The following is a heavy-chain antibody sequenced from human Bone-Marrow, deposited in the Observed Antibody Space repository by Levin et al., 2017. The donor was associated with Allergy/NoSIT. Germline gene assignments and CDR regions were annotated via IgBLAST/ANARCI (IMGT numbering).Heavy chain of an antibody. D-gene: IGHD2-15*01. J-gene: IGHJ6*02. CDR2: IYYSGST. Sequence: SQTLSLTCTVSGGSISSYYWSWIRQPPGKGLEWIGYIYYSGSTNYNPSLKSRVTISVDTSKNQFSLKLSSVTAADTAVYYCARRGYPFYYGMDVWGQGTTVTVSS. CDR1: GGSISSYY. CDR3: ARRGYPFYYGMDV. V-gene: IGHV4-59*01.